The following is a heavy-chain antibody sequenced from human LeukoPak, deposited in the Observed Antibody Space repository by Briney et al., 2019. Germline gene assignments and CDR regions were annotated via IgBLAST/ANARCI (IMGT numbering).Heavy chain of an antibody. D-gene: IGHD6-13*01. Sequence: PGGSLRLSCEASGFTFSNDWMGWVRQAPGKGLEWVANIRQDGGEQYYVDSVKGRFTISRDNGKNSAYLQMNSLRVEDTAVYYCATYSRNNAREFRYWGQGTLVSVSP. CDR1: GFTFSNDW. V-gene: IGHV3-7*01. CDR3: ATYSRNNAREFRY. CDR2: IRQDGGEQ. J-gene: IGHJ4*01.